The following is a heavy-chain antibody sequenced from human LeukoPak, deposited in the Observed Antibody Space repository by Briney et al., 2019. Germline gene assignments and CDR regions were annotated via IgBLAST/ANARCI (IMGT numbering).Heavy chain of an antibody. J-gene: IGHJ4*02. CDR2: MNPNSGNT. Sequence: ASVKVSCKASGYTFTSYDINWVRQAPGQGLEWMGWMNPNSGNTGYAQKFQGRVTMTRNTSISTAYMELSSLRSEDTAVYYCARVGDAVAGISSPLNYWGQGTLVTVSS. CDR1: GYTFTSYD. D-gene: IGHD6-19*01. CDR3: ARVGDAVAGISSPLNY. V-gene: IGHV1-8*01.